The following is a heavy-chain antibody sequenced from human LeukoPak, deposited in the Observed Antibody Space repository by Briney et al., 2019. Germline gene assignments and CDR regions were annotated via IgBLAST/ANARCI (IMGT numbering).Heavy chain of an antibody. CDR2: VSASGIT. Sequence: SQTLSLTCTVSGDSISSGSYYWNWIRQPAGKGLEWIGRVSASGITSYKASLKSRVTISVDTSKKQFSLKLTSVTAADTAVYYCARDGPLRWFDPWGQGTLVTVSS. CDR1: GDSISSGSYY. V-gene: IGHV4-61*02. J-gene: IGHJ5*02. CDR3: ARDGPLRWFDP.